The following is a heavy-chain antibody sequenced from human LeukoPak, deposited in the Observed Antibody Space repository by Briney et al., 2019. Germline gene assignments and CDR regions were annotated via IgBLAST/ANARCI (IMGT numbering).Heavy chain of an antibody. J-gene: IGHJ6*03. Sequence: GGSLRLSCAASGFTVSSNYMSWVRQAPGKGLEWVSVIYSGGSTYYADSVKGRFTISRDNSKNTLYLQMNSLRAEDTAVYYCARGLLEWYYVDVWGKGTTVIVSS. CDR3: ARGLLEWYYVDV. V-gene: IGHV3-53*01. CDR1: GFTVSSNY. CDR2: IYSGGST. D-gene: IGHD3-3*01.